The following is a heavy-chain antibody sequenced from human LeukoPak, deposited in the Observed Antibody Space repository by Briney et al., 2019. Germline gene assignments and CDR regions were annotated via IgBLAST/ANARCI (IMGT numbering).Heavy chain of an antibody. J-gene: IGHJ6*03. CDR2: IKQDGSEK. V-gene: IGHV3-7*01. CDR3: ARYHSNYYYYMAV. Sequence: PGGSLRLSCAASGFTFSSYAMHWVRQAPGKGLEWVANIKQDGSEKYYVDSVKGRFTISRDNAKNSLYLQMNSLRAEDTAVYYCARYHSNYYYYMAVWGKGTTVTVSS. CDR1: GFTFSSYA. D-gene: IGHD4-11*01.